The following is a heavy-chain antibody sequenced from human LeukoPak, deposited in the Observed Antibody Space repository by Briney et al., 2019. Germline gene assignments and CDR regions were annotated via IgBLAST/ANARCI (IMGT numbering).Heavy chain of an antibody. CDR2: IIPIYPTT. J-gene: IGHJ3*01. V-gene: IGHV1-69*13. CDR1: GGTFSSYA. CDR3: ARASFPFLEWTTSIPFDV. Sequence: SVKVSCKAFGGTFSSYAISWVRQAPGQGLEWMGGIIPIYPTTDYAQRFQGRVTISADESKGTVSLELSNLRSEDTAVYYCARASFPFLEWTTSIPFDVWGHGTVVIVSS. D-gene: IGHD3-3*01.